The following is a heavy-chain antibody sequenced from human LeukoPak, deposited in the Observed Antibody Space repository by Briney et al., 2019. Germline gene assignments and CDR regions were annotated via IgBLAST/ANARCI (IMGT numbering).Heavy chain of an antibody. Sequence: GGSLRLSCAASGFTFSSYSMNWVRQAPGKGLEWVSSISSSSSYIYYADSVKGRFTISRDNAKSSLYLQMNSLRAEDTAVYYCAREWSSGYLSPPGYWGQGTLVTVSS. CDR3: AREWSSGYLSPPGY. CDR2: ISSSSSYI. V-gene: IGHV3-21*01. CDR1: GFTFSSYS. D-gene: IGHD3-22*01. J-gene: IGHJ4*02.